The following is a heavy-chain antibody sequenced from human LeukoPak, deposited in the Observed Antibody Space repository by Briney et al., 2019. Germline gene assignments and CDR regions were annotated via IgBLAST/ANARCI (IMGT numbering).Heavy chain of an antibody. CDR2: ISYTGTYI. CDR3: ASISLWVPAAIRNFDY. V-gene: IGHV3-21*04. Sequence: PGGSLRLSCAASAFSLNAYNMNWVRQAPGKGLEWVSSISYTGTYIYYADSVKGRFTISRDNAQNSLYLQMNSLRAEDTAVYYCASISLWVPAAIRNFDYWGQGTLVTVSS. D-gene: IGHD2-2*02. J-gene: IGHJ4*02. CDR1: AFSLNAYN.